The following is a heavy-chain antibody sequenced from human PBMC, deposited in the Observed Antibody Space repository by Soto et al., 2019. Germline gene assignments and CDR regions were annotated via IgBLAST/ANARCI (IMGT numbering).Heavy chain of an antibody. Sequence: QVHLVQSGAEVKKPGASVKVSCKASGYTFTSYGITWVRQAPGHGLEWMGWISAHNGNTDYAQKLQGRVIVTRDTSTSTAYMELGSLISEDTAVYYCARGRYGDYWGQGALVTVSS. V-gene: IGHV1-18*01. J-gene: IGHJ4*02. D-gene: IGHD1-1*01. CDR3: ARGRYGDY. CDR1: GYTFTSYG. CDR2: ISAHNGNT.